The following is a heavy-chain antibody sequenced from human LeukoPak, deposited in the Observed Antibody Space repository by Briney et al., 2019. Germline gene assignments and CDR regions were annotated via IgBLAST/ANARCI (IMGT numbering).Heavy chain of an antibody. J-gene: IGHJ4*02. CDR1: GFTFSSYA. CDR2: ISYDGSNK. V-gene: IGHV3-30*01. D-gene: IGHD3-22*01. CDR3: ARGGYYYDSSGPLDY. Sequence: GGSLRLSCAASGFTFSSYAMHWVRQAPGKGLEWVAVISYDGSNKYYADSVKGRFTISRDNSKNTLYLQMNSLRAEDTAVYYCARGGYYYDSSGPLDYWAQGTLVTVSS.